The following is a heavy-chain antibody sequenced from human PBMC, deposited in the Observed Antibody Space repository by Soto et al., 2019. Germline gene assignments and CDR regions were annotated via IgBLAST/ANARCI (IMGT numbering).Heavy chain of an antibody. D-gene: IGHD5-18*01. Sequence: ASVKVSCKASGYTFTSYAMHWVRQAPGQRLEWMGWINAGNGNTKYSQKFQGRVTITRDTSASTAYMELSSLRSEDTAVYYCARVFWTARAENNWFDPWGKGTLVPVSS. CDR3: ARVFWTARAENNWFDP. CDR1: GYTFTSYA. CDR2: INAGNGNT. V-gene: IGHV1-3*01. J-gene: IGHJ5*02.